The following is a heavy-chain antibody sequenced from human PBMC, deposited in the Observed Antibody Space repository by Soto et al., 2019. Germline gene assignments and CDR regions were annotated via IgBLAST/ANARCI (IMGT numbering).Heavy chain of an antibody. Sequence: GGSLRLSCAASGFIFRTYTMNWVRQAHGKGLECVSGIGSGGDPHYADSVKGRVTISRDNSKNMVFLQINSLIAEDTAVYYCAKDRHPDGIWSFDLWGQGTPVTVSS. CDR3: AKDRHPDGIWSFDL. CDR1: GFIFRTYT. CDR2: IGSGGDP. J-gene: IGHJ4*02. D-gene: IGHD1-20*01. V-gene: IGHV3-23*01.